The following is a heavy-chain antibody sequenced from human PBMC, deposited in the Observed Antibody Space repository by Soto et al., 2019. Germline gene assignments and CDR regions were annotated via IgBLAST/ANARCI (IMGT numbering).Heavy chain of an antibody. J-gene: IGHJ4*02. CDR3: ARRPYCSSTSCYAYFDY. CDR1: GGSISSGGYY. CDR2: IYYSGST. D-gene: IGHD2-2*01. Sequence: SETLSLTCTVSGGSISSGGYYWSWIRQHPGKGLEWIGYIYYSGSTYYNPSLKSRVTISVDTSKNQFSLKLSSVTAADTAVYYCARRPYCSSTSCYAYFDYWGQGTLVTVSS. V-gene: IGHV4-31*03.